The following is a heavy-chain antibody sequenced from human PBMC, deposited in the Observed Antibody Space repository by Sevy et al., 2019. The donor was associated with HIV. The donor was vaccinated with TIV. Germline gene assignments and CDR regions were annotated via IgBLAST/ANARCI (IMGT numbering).Heavy chain of an antibody. CDR3: ARATGMVVAATDGMDV. D-gene: IGHD2-15*01. J-gene: IGHJ6*02. CDR2: TYYRSKWYN. Sequence: SQTLSLTCAISGDSVSSNSAAWNWIRQSPSRGLEWLGRTYYRSKWYNDYAVSVKSRITINPDTSKNQFSLQLNSVTPEDTAVYDCARATGMVVAATDGMDVWGQGTTVTVSS. V-gene: IGHV6-1*01. CDR1: GDSVSSNSAA.